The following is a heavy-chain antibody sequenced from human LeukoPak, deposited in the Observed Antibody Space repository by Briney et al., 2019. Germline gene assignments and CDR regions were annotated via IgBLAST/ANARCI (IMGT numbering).Heavy chain of an antibody. CDR3: ARDRSLVDGDYGVWFDA. CDR1: GFTLSTYT. J-gene: IGHJ5*02. D-gene: IGHD4-17*01. Sequence: GGSLRLSCTASGFTLSTYTMNWVRQAPGKGLEGVSYISSTSTTKYYADSVKGRFTISRDNSKNSLDLQMNRLTAEDTAVYYCARDRSLVDGDYGVWFDAWGQGSLVTVYS. V-gene: IGHV3-48*04. CDR2: ISSTSTTK.